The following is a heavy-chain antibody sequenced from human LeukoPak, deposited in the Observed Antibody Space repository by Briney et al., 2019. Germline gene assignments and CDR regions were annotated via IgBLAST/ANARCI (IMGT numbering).Heavy chain of an antibody. CDR1: GFTFSSYS. D-gene: IGHD3-10*01. Sequence: GGSLRLSCAASGFTFSSYSMNWVRQAPGKGLEWVSSISSSSSYIYYADSVKGRFTISRDNAKNSLYLQMNSLRAEDTAVYYCARDGMTYGRHFDYWGQGILVTVSS. J-gene: IGHJ4*02. CDR2: ISSSSSYI. CDR3: ARDGMTYGRHFDY. V-gene: IGHV3-21*01.